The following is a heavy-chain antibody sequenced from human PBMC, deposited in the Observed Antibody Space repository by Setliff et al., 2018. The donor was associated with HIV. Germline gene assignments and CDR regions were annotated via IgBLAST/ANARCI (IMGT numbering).Heavy chain of an antibody. CDR2: INHSGGT. CDR1: GVSFSGYY. V-gene: IGHV4-34*01. CDR3: ARVRSEEYYDFWSDYYNAFDI. Sequence: SETLSLTCAVYGVSFSGYYWSWIRQPPGKGLEWIGEINHSGGTNYNPSLKSRVNISVDTSKKQFSLNLSSVTAADTAVYYCARVRSEEYYDFWSDYYNAFDIWGQGTMVTVSS. J-gene: IGHJ3*02. D-gene: IGHD3-3*01.